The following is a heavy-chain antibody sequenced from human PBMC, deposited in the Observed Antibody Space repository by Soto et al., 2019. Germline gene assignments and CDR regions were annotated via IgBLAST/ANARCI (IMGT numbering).Heavy chain of an antibody. J-gene: IGHJ4*02. CDR1: GFTVSNNY. CDR2: IYSGGAT. V-gene: IGHV3-66*01. Sequence: EVQLVESGGGLVQPGGSLRLSCAASGFTVSNNYMRWVRQAPGKGLEWVSLIYSGGATYYADSVKGRFTISRDNSKNTLELQMNSLRAEDTAVYYCARAGTYNWVGGQGILVTVSS. CDR3: ARAGTYNWV. D-gene: IGHD1-1*01.